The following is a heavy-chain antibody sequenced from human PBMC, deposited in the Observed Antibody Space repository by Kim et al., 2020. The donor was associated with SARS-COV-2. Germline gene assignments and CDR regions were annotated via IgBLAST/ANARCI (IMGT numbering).Heavy chain of an antibody. J-gene: IGHJ6*02. D-gene: IGHD2-2*01. V-gene: IGHV1-46*01. CDR1: GYTFTSYY. Sequence: ASVKVSCKASGYTFTSYYMHWVRQAPGQGLEWMGIINPSGGSTSYAQKFQGRVTMTRDTSTSTVYMELSSLRSEDTAVYYCARDGGILYCSSTSCYGMDVWGQGTTVTVSS. CDR3: ARDGGILYCSSTSCYGMDV. CDR2: INPSGGST.